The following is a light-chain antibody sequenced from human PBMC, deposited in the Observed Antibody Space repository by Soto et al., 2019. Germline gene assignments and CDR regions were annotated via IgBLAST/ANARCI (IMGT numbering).Light chain of an antibody. J-gene: IGKJ2*01. CDR1: QPIKTW. CDR3: QHYDYSPYT. CDR2: TAS. V-gene: IGKV1-12*01. Sequence: DIQLTQSPASVSAAVGDRINISCRASQPIKTWLAWYQQKPGKGPKLLIYTASTLETGVPSRFSGSGSGTDFTLTISRLEPEDFAVYYCQHYDYSPYTFGQGTKLEIK.